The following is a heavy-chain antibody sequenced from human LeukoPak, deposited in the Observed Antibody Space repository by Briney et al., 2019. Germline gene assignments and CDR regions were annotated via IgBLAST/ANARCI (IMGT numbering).Heavy chain of an antibody. CDR1: GYTFTSYG. CDR3: ARDSGDGYPGAFDI. J-gene: IGHJ3*02. D-gene: IGHD5-24*01. V-gene: IGHV1-18*01. Sequence: ASVKVSCRASGYTFTSYGISWVRQAPGQGLEWMGWISAYNGNTNYAQKFQGRVTITADESTSTAYMELSSLRSEDTAVYYCARDSGDGYPGAFDIWGQGTMVTVSS. CDR2: ISAYNGNT.